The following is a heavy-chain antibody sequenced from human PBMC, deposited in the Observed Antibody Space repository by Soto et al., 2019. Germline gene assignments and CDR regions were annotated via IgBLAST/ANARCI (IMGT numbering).Heavy chain of an antibody. V-gene: IGHV4-34*01. J-gene: IGHJ4*02. Sequence: SETLSLTGAVYGGSFSGYYWSWIRQPPGKGLEWIGEINHSGSTNYNPSLKSRVTISVDTSKNQFSLKLSSVTAADTAVYYCARGLIWSGYAYWGQGTLVTVSS. CDR3: ARGLIWSGYAY. CDR2: INHSGST. CDR1: GGSFSGYY. D-gene: IGHD3-3*01.